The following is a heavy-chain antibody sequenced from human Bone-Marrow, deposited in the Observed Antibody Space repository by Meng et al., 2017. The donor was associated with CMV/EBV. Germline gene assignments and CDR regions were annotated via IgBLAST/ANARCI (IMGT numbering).Heavy chain of an antibody. CDR1: GFTFSSYG. V-gene: IGHV3-30*02. J-gene: IGHJ4*02. D-gene: IGHD2-2*02. Sequence: EGSLRLSCAASGFTFSSYGMHWVRQAPGKGLEWVAFIRYDGSNKYYADSVKGRFTIVRDNSKNTLYLQMNSLRAEDTAVYYCAPLGYCSSTSCYREDYWGQGTLVTFSS. CDR2: IRYDGSNK. CDR3: APLGYCSSTSCYREDY.